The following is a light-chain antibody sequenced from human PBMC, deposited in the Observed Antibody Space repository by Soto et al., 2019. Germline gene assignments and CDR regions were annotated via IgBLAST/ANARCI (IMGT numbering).Light chain of an antibody. CDR1: SGHSSYA. CDR2: VNSDGSH. CDR3: QTWGTGIQV. Sequence: QLVLTQSPSASASLGASVKVTCTLSSGHSSYAIAWHQQQPEKGPRYLMKVNSDGSHSRGDGIPDRFSGSSSGAERYLTISSLQSEDEADYYCQTWGTGIQVFGGGTKVTVL. V-gene: IGLV4-69*01. J-gene: IGLJ2*01.